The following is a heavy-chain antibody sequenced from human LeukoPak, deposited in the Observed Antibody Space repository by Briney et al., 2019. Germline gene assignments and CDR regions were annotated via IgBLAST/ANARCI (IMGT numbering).Heavy chain of an antibody. D-gene: IGHD6-19*01. V-gene: IGHV3-30*02. CDR3: AKVSGSGWYLDY. Sequence: PGGSLRLSCAASGFTFSSSGIHWVRQAPGKGLEWVAYIRYDGSNKYYADSVKGRFTISRDNFKNTLYLQMNSVRAEDTAVYYCAKVSGSGWYLDYWCQGALVTVSS. CDR2: IRYDGSNK. J-gene: IGHJ4*02. CDR1: GFTFSSSG.